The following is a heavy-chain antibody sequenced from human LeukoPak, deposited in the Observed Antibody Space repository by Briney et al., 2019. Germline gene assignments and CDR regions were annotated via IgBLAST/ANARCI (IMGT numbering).Heavy chain of an antibody. CDR1: GGSFSGYY. D-gene: IGHD3-16*01. CDR2: INHSGST. Sequence: SETLSLTCAVYGGSFSGYYWSWIRQPPGKGLEWIGEINHSGSTNYNASLKSRVTVSVDTSKNQFSLKLSSVTAADTAVYYCVRGSTLRHYQYWGQGTLVTVSS. V-gene: IGHV4-34*01. J-gene: IGHJ4*02. CDR3: VRGSTLRHYQY.